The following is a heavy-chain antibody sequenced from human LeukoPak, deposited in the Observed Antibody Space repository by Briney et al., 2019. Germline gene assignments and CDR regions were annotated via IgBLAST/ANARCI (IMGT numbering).Heavy chain of an antibody. CDR1: GFTFSSYA. V-gene: IGHV3-64*01. J-gene: IGHJ3*02. Sequence: GGSLRLSCAASGFTFSSYAMHWVRQAPGKGLEYVSAISSNGGSTYYANSVKGRFTISRDNSKNTLYLQMGSLRAEDMAVYYCARDAFDIWGQGTMVNVSS. CDR2: ISSNGGST. CDR3: ARDAFDI.